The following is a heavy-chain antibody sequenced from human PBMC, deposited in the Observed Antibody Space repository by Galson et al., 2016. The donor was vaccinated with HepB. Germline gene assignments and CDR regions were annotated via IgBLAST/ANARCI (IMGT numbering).Heavy chain of an antibody. D-gene: IGHD3-22*01. CDR2: IKSQTDGGTT. V-gene: IGHV3-15*01. J-gene: IGHJ4*02. CDR3: TTGLHSDTRVANQTSDY. CDR1: GFTFSNAW. Sequence: SLRLSCAASGFTFSNAWMSWVRQAPGKGLEWVGRIKSQTDGGTTDYAAPVKGRFTISRDDSKHTLDLQMNSLKTEDTAVYYCTTGLHSDTRVANQTSDYWGQGTLVTVSS.